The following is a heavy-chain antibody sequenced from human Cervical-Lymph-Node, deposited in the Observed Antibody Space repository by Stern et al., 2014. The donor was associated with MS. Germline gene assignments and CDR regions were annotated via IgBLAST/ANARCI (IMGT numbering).Heavy chain of an antibody. D-gene: IGHD3-10*01. CDR2: NFSNDEK. V-gene: IGHV2-26*01. J-gene: IGHJ4*02. CDR1: GFSLSNARMG. CDR3: ARILYDGAYRGDY. Sequence: ESGPVLVKPTETLMLTCTVSGFSLSNARMGVSWIRQPPGKALEWLAHNFSNDEKSYSTTLKSRPTILKETSKTHAVHLMTNMDPVDTATYFCARILYDGAYRGDYWGQGILVTVSS.